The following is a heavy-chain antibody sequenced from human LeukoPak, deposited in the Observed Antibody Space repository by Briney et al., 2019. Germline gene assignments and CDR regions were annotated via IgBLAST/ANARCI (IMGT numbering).Heavy chain of an antibody. CDR1: GFTFSSYA. D-gene: IGHD5-12*01. Sequence: PXGSLRLSCAASGFTFSSYAMSWVRQAPGKGLEWVGFIRSEAHDTTPQYGASVQGRFTISKDDSRRIAFLQMSSLKTEDTAVYYCSRAAGYDFILEYWGQGTLVTVSS. J-gene: IGHJ4*02. CDR2: IRSEAHDTTP. CDR3: SRAAGYDFILEY. V-gene: IGHV3-49*04.